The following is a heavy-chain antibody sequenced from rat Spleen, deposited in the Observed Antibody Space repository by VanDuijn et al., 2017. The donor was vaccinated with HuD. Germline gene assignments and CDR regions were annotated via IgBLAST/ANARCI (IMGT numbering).Heavy chain of an antibody. D-gene: IGHD1-2*01. CDR1: GFTFSDYH. J-gene: IGHJ2*01. Sequence: EVQLVESGGGLVQPGRSMKLSCAASGFTFSDYHMAWVRQAPKKGLEWVASISYEGSRTYYGDSVKGRFTISRDNAKSTLYLQMDSLRSEDTATYYCARHADYSTYILDGWGQGVMVTVSS. V-gene: IGHV5-22*01. CDR3: ARHADYSTYILDG. CDR2: ISYEGSRT.